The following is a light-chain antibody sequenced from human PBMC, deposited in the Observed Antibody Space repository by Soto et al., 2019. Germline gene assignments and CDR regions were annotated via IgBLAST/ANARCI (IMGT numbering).Light chain of an antibody. Sequence: DVVMTQSPDSLALSLGERATINCKSSQSVLYSSTGRNYLVWYQQKAGQPPKLLIYWASTRESGVPDRFSGSGSGTDFTLTISNLQAEDVAVYYCQQHHSTPLTFGQGTRL. CDR1: QSVLYSSTGRNY. V-gene: IGKV4-1*01. CDR2: WAS. CDR3: QQHHSTPLT. J-gene: IGKJ5*01.